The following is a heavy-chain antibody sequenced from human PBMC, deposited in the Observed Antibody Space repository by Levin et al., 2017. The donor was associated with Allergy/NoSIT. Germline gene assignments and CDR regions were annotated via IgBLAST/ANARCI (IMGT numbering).Heavy chain of an antibody. V-gene: IGHV4-61*01. CDR3: ARDIAAAGTDAFDI. CDR1: GGSVSSGSYY. D-gene: IGHD6-13*01. Sequence: PSETLSLTCTVSGGSVSSGSYYWSWIRQPPGTGLEWIGYIYYSGSTNYNPSLKSRVTISVDTSKNQFSLKLSSVTAADTAVYYCARDIAAAGTDAFDIWGQGTMVTVSS. J-gene: IGHJ3*02. CDR2: IYYSGST.